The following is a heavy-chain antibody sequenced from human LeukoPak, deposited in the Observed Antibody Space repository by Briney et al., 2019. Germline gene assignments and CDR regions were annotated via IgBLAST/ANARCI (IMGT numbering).Heavy chain of an antibody. CDR3: ARDWGMVAGTAGDY. J-gene: IGHJ4*02. V-gene: IGHV1-2*02. D-gene: IGHD6-19*01. CDR2: INPKRGDT. Sequence: GASVKVSCKTSGFTFTGYYIHWLRQAPGQGLEWMGWINPKRGDTNYAPKFQGRVTMTRDTSIRTAYMDLSSLRSGDTAVYYCARDWGMVAGTAGDYWGQGTLVTVSS. CDR1: GFTFTGYY.